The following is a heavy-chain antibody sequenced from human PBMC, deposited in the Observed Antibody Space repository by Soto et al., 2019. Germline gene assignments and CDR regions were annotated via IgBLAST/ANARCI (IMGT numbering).Heavy chain of an antibody. CDR3: ARVAVFGAVIIPYYFDY. CDR2: IYNTGFT. J-gene: IGHJ4*02. CDR1: GDSISNGDYY. V-gene: IGHV4-31*03. D-gene: IGHD3-3*01. Sequence: QVQLQESGPGLVTPSQTLSLTCTVSGDSISNGDYYWGWIRQHPGKGLEWIGFIYNTGFTSYNPSLESRLTISLDTSKNQFSLKLNSVTAADTAVYYCARVAVFGAVIIPYYFDYWGQGTLVTVSS.